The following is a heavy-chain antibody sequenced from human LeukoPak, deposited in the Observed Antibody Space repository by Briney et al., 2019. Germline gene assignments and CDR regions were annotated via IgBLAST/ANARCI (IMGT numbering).Heavy chain of an antibody. CDR3: ARDPVLRFLEWLLYDPSWFDP. CDR1: GYTFTSYY. V-gene: IGHV1-46*01. J-gene: IGHJ5*02. CDR2: INPSGGST. D-gene: IGHD3-3*01. Sequence: GASVKVSCKASGYTFTSYYMHWVRQAPGQGLEWMGIINPSGGSTSYAQKFQGRVTMTRDTSTSTVYMELSSLRSEDTAVYYCARDPVLRFLEWLLYDPSWFDPWGQGTLVTVSS.